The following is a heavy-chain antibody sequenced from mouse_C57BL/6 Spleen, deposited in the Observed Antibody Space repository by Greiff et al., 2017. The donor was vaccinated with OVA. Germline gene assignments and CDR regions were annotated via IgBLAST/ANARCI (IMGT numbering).Heavy chain of an antibody. V-gene: IGHV3-6*01. CDR1: GYSITSGYY. Sequence: ESGPGLVKPSQSLSLTCSVTGYSITSGYYWNWIRQFPGNKLEWMGYISYDGSNNYNPSLKNRISITRDTSKNQFFLKLNSVTTEDTATYYCARRGYYYGSRYYAMDYWGQGTSVTVSS. CDR2: ISYDGSN. J-gene: IGHJ4*01. CDR3: ARRGYYYGSRYYAMDY. D-gene: IGHD1-1*01.